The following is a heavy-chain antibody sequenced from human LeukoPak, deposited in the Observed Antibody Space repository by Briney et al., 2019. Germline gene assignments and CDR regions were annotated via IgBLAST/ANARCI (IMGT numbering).Heavy chain of an antibody. D-gene: IGHD6-13*01. CDR3: TSRGPIAAAPDY. Sequence: PGGSLKLSSAASGFTFSGSAMHWVRQASGKGLEWVGRIRSKANSYATAYAASVKGRFTISRDDSKNTAYLQMHSLKTEDTAVYYCTSRGPIAAAPDYWGQGTLVTVSS. V-gene: IGHV3-73*01. J-gene: IGHJ4*02. CDR1: GFTFSGSA. CDR2: IRSKANSYAT.